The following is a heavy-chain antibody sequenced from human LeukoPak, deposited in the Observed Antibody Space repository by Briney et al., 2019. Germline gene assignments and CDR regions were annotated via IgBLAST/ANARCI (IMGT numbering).Heavy chain of an antibody. CDR1: GGSMSSSTDY. J-gene: IGHJ4*02. CDR2: IYTSGYT. D-gene: IGHD2-2*01. V-gene: IGHV4-61*02. Sequence: SETLSLTCTVSGGSMSSSTDYWSWFRQPAGKGLEWIGRIYTSGYTNYNSSLKSRVTISRDTSKNQFSLEMSSVTAADTAVYYCARESPSKYVFDYWGQGILVTVSS. CDR3: ARESPSKYVFDY.